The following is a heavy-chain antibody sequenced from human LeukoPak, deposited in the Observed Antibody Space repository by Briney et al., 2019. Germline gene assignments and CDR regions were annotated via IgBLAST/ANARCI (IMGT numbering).Heavy chain of an antibody. CDR3: AKGRIYYDFWSGYLS. Sequence: GGSPRLSCAASGFTFDDYAMHWVRQAPGKGLEWVSGISWNSGSIGYADSVKGRFTISRDNAKNSLYLQMNSLRAEDTALYYCAKGRIYYDFWSGYLSWGQGTLVTVSS. CDR1: GFTFDDYA. V-gene: IGHV3-9*01. J-gene: IGHJ4*02. CDR2: ISWNSGSI. D-gene: IGHD3-3*01.